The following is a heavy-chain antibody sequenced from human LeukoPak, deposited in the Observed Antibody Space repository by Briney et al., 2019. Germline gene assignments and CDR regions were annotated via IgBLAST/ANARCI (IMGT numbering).Heavy chain of an antibody. Sequence: GGSLRLSCAASGFTFSSYSMNWVRQTPGKGLEWVSYISSSSSTIYYADSVKGRFTISRDNAKNSLYLQMNSLRAEDTAVYYCARWFRGYSSSSEDKFDYWGQGTLVTVSS. D-gene: IGHD6-6*01. J-gene: IGHJ4*02. CDR3: ARWFRGYSSSSEDKFDY. V-gene: IGHV3-48*01. CDR2: ISSSSSTI. CDR1: GFTFSSYS.